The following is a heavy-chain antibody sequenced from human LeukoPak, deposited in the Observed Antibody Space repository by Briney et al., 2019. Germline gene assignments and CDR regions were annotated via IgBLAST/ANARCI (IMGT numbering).Heavy chain of an antibody. D-gene: IGHD6-13*01. CDR2: INLSGGST. CDR3: AKRSTPGYSNKWCLDF. Sequence: ASVKVSCKASGFTFINYYMHWVRQAPGQGLEWLGIINLSGGSTHYPQKFQDRVTMTRDTSTSTVYMELSSLRSEDTAVYYCAKRSTPGYSNKWCLDFWGQGTLVTVSS. V-gene: IGHV1-46*01. J-gene: IGHJ4*02. CDR1: GFTFINYY.